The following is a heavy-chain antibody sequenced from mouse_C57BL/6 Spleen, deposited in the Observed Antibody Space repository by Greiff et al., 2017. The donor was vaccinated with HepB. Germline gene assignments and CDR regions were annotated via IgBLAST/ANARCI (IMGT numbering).Heavy chain of an antibody. V-gene: IGHV1-26*01. J-gene: IGHJ3*01. CDR1: GYTFTDYY. CDR2: INPNNGGT. CDR3: ASSSPWFAY. Sequence: EVQLQQSGPELVKPGASVKISCKASGYTFTDYYMNWVKQSHGKSLEWIGDINPNNGGTSYNQKFKGKATLTVDKSSSTAYMELRSLTSEDSAVYYCASSSPWFAYWGQWTLVTVSA. D-gene: IGHD1-1*01.